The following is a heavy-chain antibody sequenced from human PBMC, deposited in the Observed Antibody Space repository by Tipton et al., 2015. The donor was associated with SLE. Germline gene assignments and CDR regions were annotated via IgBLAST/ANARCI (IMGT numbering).Heavy chain of an antibody. D-gene: IGHD2-15*01. CDR2: IYHSGST. Sequence: TLSLTCAVSGGSISSGGYSWSWIRQPPGKGLEWIGYIYHSGSTYYNPSLKSRVTIPVDRSKNQFSLMLTSVTAADTAMYYCARSSGDSLYYFNHWGQGTQVTVTS. CDR3: ARSSGDSLYYFNH. CDR1: GGSISSGGYS. V-gene: IGHV4-30-2*01. J-gene: IGHJ4*02.